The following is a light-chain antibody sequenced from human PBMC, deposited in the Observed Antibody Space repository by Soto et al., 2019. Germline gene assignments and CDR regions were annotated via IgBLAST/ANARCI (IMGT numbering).Light chain of an antibody. J-gene: IGLJ1*01. CDR3: CSYAGSSTYV. Sequence: QSVLTQPASVSGSPGQSITISCTVTSGDVGSYNLVSWYQQHPGKAPKLMIYEGSKRPSGVSNRFSGSKSGNTASLTISGLQAEDEADYYCCSYAGSSTYVFGTGTKVTVL. CDR2: EGS. CDR1: SGDVGSYNL. V-gene: IGLV2-23*01.